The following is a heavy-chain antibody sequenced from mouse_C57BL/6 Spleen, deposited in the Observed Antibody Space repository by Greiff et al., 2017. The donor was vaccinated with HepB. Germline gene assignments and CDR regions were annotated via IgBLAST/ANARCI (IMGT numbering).Heavy chain of an antibody. CDR2: INPNNGGT. V-gene: IGHV1-18*01. Sequence: EVQLQQSGPELVKPGASVKIPCKASGYTFTDYNMDWVKQSHGKSLEWIGDINPNNGGTIYNQKFKGKATLTVDKSSSTAYMELRSLTSEDTAVYYCARNYYGSSYSAWFAYWGQGTLVTVSA. J-gene: IGHJ3*01. D-gene: IGHD1-1*01. CDR3: ARNYYGSSYSAWFAY. CDR1: GYTFTDYN.